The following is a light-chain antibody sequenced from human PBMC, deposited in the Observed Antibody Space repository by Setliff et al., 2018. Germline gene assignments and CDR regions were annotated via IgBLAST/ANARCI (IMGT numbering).Light chain of an antibody. V-gene: IGLV2-14*01. CDR3: SSYISSSTFV. Sequence: QSALTQPASVSGSPGQSITISCTGTSSDVGGYNYVSWYQQHPGKAPKLMIYDVSKRPSGVSNRFSGSKSGNTASLTISGLQAVDEADYYCSSYISSSTFVFGTGTKVTVL. CDR1: SSDVGGYNY. J-gene: IGLJ1*01. CDR2: DVS.